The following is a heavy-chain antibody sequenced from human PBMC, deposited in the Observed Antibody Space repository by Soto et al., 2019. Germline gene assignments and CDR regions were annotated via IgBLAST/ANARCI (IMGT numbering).Heavy chain of an antibody. CDR2: INAGNGNT. V-gene: IGHV1-3*01. J-gene: IGHJ6*02. CDR3: ASNAAGRGRGDCTNGVCYPQNYYYYYGMDV. CDR1: GYTFTSYA. Sequence: GASVKVSCKASGYTFTSYAMHWVRQAPGQRLEWMGWINAGNGNTKYSQKFQGRVTITRDTSASTAYMELSSLRSEDTAVYYCASNAAGRGRGDCTNGVCYPQNYYYYYGMDVWGQGTTVTVSS. D-gene: IGHD2-8*01.